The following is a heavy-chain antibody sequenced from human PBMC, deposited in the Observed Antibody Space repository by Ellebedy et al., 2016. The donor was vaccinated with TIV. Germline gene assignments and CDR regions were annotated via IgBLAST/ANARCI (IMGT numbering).Heavy chain of an antibody. V-gene: IGHV3-15*01. CDR3: AKGGWEHDAFDI. D-gene: IGHD1-26*01. Sequence: GESLKISXAASGFTFSNAWMSWVRQAPGKGLEWVGRIKSKTDGGTTDYAAPVKGRFTISRDDSKNTLYLQMNSLRAEDTAVYYCAKGGWEHDAFDIWGQGTMVTVSS. CDR2: IKSKTDGGTT. CDR1: GFTFSNAW. J-gene: IGHJ3*02.